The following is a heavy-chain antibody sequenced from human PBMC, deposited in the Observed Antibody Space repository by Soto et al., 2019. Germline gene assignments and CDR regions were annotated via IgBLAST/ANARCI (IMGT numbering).Heavy chain of an antibody. V-gene: IGHV1-18*01. J-gene: IGHJ6*02. CDR2: ISAYNGNT. CDR1: SYTFTSFD. D-gene: IGHD1-26*01. Sequence: QVQLVQSGAEVKKPGASVKVSCKASSYTFTSFDISWVRQAPGQGLEWMGWISAYNGNTNYAQKLQGRVTMTTETSTSTAYMELRSLRSDDTAVYYCAVRIVGATGDYGMDVWGQGTTVTVSS. CDR3: AVRIVGATGDYGMDV.